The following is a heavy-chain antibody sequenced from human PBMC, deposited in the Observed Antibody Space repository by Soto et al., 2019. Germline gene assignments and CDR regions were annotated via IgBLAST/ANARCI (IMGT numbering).Heavy chain of an antibody. Sequence: QLQLQESGPGLVKPSETLSLTCTVSGGSISSSSYYWGWIRQPPGKGLEWIGSIYYSGNTYYTPSLKSRVTISVDTSKNPFSLTLSSVTAADTAVYYCAREGGRYCTGGSCQVDYWGQGTLVTVSS. D-gene: IGHD2-15*01. J-gene: IGHJ4*02. V-gene: IGHV4-39*02. CDR1: GGSISSSSYY. CDR2: IYYSGNT. CDR3: AREGGRYCTGGSCQVDY.